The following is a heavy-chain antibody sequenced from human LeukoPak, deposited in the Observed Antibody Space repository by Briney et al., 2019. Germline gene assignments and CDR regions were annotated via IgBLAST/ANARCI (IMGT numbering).Heavy chain of an antibody. CDR1: GFTFSTYS. Sequence: GGSLRLSCAASGFTFSTYSMHWVSQAPGKWLEWVSAITGSGGNSYYADSVKGRFTISRDNSKNTLYLQMNSLRAEDTAIYYCAKDTLWFGAPGYYGMDVWGQGTTVTVSS. V-gene: IGHV3-23*01. D-gene: IGHD3-10*01. J-gene: IGHJ6*01. CDR2: ITGSGGNS. CDR3: AKDTLWFGAPGYYGMDV.